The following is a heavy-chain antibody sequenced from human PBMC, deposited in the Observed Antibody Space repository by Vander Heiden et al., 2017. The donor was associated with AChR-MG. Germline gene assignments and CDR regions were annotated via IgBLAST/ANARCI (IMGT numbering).Heavy chain of an antibody. CDR1: GYIFSTYY. Sequence: QVQLVQSGADVKKPGASVKVSCKPSGYIFSTYYIHWVRQAPGQGLEWMGWINPKTGGTNYAQKFQGRVTMTGDTSSGTTYMELSRLRFDDTAVYFCAREGFSYDNSGYYTEYYYYGMDVWGQGTTVTVSS. CDR3: AREGFSYDNSGYYTEYYYYGMDV. J-gene: IGHJ6*02. V-gene: IGHV1-2*02. CDR2: INPKTGGT. D-gene: IGHD3-22*01.